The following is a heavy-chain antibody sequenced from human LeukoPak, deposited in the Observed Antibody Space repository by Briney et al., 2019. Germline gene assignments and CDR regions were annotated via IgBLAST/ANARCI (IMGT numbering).Heavy chain of an antibody. D-gene: IGHD3-22*01. CDR1: GFTFSDYY. CDR3: ARDLHYDSSGYYGY. V-gene: IGHV3-11*04. Sequence: GGSLRLSCAASGFTFSDYYMSWIRQAPGKGLEWVSYISSSGSTIYYAASVKGRFTISRDNAKNSLYLQMNSLRAEDTAVYYCARDLHYDSSGYYGYWGQGTLVTVSS. CDR2: ISSSGSTI. J-gene: IGHJ4*02.